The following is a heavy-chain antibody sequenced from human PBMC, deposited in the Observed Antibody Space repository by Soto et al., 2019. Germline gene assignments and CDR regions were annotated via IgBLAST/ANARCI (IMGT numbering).Heavy chain of an antibody. Sequence: QVQLIQSGTEVKKPGASVKVSCTASGYSFTNYGVAWVRQAPGQGLEWMGWISPYNANTDYAQKFQGTDTMTTDTYTSRAYRELRSLTSDDTAVYYCAREGHRYGVPTGYSWFDPWGQGTLVTGSS. J-gene: IGHJ5*02. CDR1: GYSFTNYG. D-gene: IGHD5-18*01. CDR3: AREGHRYGVPTGYSWFDP. V-gene: IGHV1-18*01. CDR2: ISPYNANT.